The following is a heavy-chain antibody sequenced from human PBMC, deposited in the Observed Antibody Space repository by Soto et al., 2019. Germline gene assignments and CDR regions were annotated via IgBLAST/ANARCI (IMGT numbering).Heavy chain of an antibody. CDR3: ARAFRSGSYHFDY. J-gene: IGHJ4*02. V-gene: IGHV4-59*01. Sequence: PSETLSLTCTVSGGSISSYYWSWIRQPPGKGLEWIGYIYYSGSTNYNPSLKSRVTISVDTSKNQFSLKLNSVTAADTAVYYCARAFRSGSYHFDYWGPGTLVTVSS. CDR2: IYYSGST. CDR1: GGSISSYY. D-gene: IGHD1-26*01.